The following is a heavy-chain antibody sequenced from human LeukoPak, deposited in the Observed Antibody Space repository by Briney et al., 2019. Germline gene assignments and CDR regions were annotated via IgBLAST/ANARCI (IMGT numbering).Heavy chain of an antibody. CDR3: ARRGSSGRAFDI. V-gene: IGHV4-39*01. J-gene: IGHJ3*02. CDR1: GGSNSSSIYY. Sequence: PSETLSLTCSVSGGSNSSSIYYWGWIRQPPGKGLEWIGSVYYSGTTYYNPSLKSRVTIFVDTSKNQFSLKLTSVTAADTAVYYCARRGSSGRAFDIWGQGTMVTVSS. CDR2: VYYSGTT. D-gene: IGHD6-19*01.